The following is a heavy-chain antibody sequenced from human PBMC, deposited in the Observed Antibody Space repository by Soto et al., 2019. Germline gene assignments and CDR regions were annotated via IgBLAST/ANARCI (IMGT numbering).Heavy chain of an antibody. CDR2: MYNSGST. Sequence: LXLACTVSAGSISSGDYYWSWIRQPPGKGLEWIGYMYNSGSTYYNPSLDSRVKISVDTSKNQFSLELSSVTAADTAVYYCARDKYCTTINCYNWFDPWGQGTLVTVSS. D-gene: IGHD2-2*01. V-gene: IGHV4-30-4*01. CDR3: ARDKYCTTINCYNWFDP. CDR1: AGSISSGDYY. J-gene: IGHJ5*02.